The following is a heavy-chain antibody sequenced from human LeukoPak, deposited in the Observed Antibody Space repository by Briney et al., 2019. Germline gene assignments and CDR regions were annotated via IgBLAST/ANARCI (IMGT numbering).Heavy chain of an antibody. CDR3: AKEVGYDSSGYDDF. V-gene: IGHV3-23*01. J-gene: IGHJ4*02. CDR1: GFTFNAYP. Sequence: GGSLRLSCAASGFTFNAYPMTWVRQAPGKGLEWVSAISGSGSSTYYADSVKGRFTISRDNSKNTVYLQMNSLRAEDTALYYCAKEVGYDSSGYDDFWGQGTLVTVSS. CDR2: ISGSGSST. D-gene: IGHD3-22*01.